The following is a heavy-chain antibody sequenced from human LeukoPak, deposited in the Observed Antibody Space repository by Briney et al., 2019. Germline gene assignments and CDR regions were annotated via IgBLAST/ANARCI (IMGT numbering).Heavy chain of an antibody. D-gene: IGHD5-12*01. V-gene: IGHV3-66*01. CDR1: GFPFSNHA. Sequence: GGSLRLSCAASGFPFSNHAMSWVRQAPGKGLERVSVIYTGGTTYYADSVKGRFTISRDNSKNTVYLDMNSLRAEDTAVYYCARAVDIVATTPFDIWGQGTMVTVSS. CDR3: ARAVDIVATTPFDI. CDR2: IYTGGTT. J-gene: IGHJ3*02.